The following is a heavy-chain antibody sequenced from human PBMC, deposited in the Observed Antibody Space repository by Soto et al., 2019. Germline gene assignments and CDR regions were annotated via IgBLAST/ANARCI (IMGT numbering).Heavy chain of an antibody. J-gene: IGHJ4*02. CDR1: GGTFSSYA. CDR2: IIPIFGTA. D-gene: IGHD1-1*01. V-gene: IGHV1-69*13. Sequence: SVKVSCKASGGTFSSYAISWVRQAPGQGLEWMGGIIPIFGTANYAQKFQGRVTITADESTSTAYMELSSLRYEDAAVYYCAIDLKKANWNDLGLDYGGKGTL. CDR3: AIDLKKANWNDLGLDY.